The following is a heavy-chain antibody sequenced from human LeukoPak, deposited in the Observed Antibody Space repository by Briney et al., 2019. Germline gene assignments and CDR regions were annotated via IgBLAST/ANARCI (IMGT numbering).Heavy chain of an antibody. CDR2: ISFDGNTK. CDR1: GFAFSTYA. Sequence: GGSLRLSCAASGFAFSTYATHWVRQAPGKGLEWVAVISFDGNTKYYADSVKGRFTISRDNSKNTLYLQMNGLKTEDTAMYYCTRRGGGHEFDHWGQGTLVTVSS. J-gene: IGHJ4*02. V-gene: IGHV3-30-3*01. CDR3: TRRGGGHEFDH. D-gene: IGHD3-16*01.